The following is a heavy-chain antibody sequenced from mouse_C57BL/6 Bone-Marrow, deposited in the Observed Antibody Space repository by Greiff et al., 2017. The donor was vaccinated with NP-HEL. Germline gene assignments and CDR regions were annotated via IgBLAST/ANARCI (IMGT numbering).Heavy chain of an antibody. V-gene: IGHV1-26*01. Sequence: EVQLQQSGPELVKPGASVQISCKASGYTFTDYYMNWVKQSHGKSLEWIGAINPNNGGTSYNQKFKGKATLTVDKSSSTAYRELRSLTSEDSAGYYCASYYSNYWGQGTTLTVSS. D-gene: IGHD2-5*01. CDR2: INPNNGGT. J-gene: IGHJ2*01. CDR3: ASYYSNY. CDR1: GYTFTDYY.